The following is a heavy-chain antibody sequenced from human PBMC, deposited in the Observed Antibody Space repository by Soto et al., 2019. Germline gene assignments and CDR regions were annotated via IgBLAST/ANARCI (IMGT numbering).Heavy chain of an antibody. Sequence: QLQLQESGPGLVKPSETLSLTCTVSGGSISSSSYYWGWIRQPPGKGLEWIGSIYYNGSTYYNPSLKSRVTISVDTSKNQFSLKLSSVTAADTAVYYCARPRLSKSSSLYFDYWGQGTLVTVSS. CDR2: IYYNGST. D-gene: IGHD6-13*01. CDR1: GGSISSSSYY. V-gene: IGHV4-39*01. J-gene: IGHJ4*02. CDR3: ARPRLSKSSSLYFDY.